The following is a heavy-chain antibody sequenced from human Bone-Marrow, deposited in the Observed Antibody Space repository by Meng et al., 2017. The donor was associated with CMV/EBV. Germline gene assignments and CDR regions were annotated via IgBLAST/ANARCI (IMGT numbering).Heavy chain of an antibody. CDR3: ARDRGPPTYYDFWSGYYVYYYYYGMDV. Sequence: GESPKISCAASGFTFSSYWMHWVRQAPGKGLVWVSRINSDGSSTSYADSVKGRFTISRDNAKNTLYLQMNSLRAEDTAVYYCARDRGPPTYYDFWSGYYVYYYYYGMDVWGQGTTVSVAS. CDR2: INSDGSST. V-gene: IGHV3-74*01. J-gene: IGHJ6*02. D-gene: IGHD3-3*01. CDR1: GFTFSSYW.